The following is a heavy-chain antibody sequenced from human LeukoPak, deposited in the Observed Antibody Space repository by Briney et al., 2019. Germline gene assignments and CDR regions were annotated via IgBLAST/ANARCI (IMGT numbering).Heavy chain of an antibody. Sequence: GGSLRLSCTASGFSFSGHWMHWARQLPGKGLVWVSRISPTGSTTSYADSVKGRFTVSRDNAKDSLYLQMNSLRAEDTAIYYCTRVGYIDEGIDYWGQGTLVTVSS. CDR2: ISPTGSTT. V-gene: IGHV3-74*01. CDR1: GFSFSGHW. CDR3: TRVGYIDEGIDY. D-gene: IGHD5-24*01. J-gene: IGHJ4*02.